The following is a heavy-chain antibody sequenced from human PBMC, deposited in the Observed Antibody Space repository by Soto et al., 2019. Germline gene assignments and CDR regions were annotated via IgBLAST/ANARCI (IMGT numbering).Heavy chain of an antibody. CDR3: ASGTVTTSPHWFDP. V-gene: IGHV4-59*01. CDR1: GGSISSYY. D-gene: IGHD4-17*01. CDR2: IYYSGST. J-gene: IGHJ5*02. Sequence: SETLSLTCTVCGGSISSYYWSWIRQPPGKGLEWIGYIYYSGSTNYNPSLKSRVTISVDTSKNQFSLKLSSVTAADTAVYYCASGTVTTSPHWFDPWGQGTLVTVSS.